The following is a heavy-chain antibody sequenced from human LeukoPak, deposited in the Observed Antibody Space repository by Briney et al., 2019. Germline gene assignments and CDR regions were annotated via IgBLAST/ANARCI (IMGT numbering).Heavy chain of an antibody. Sequence: GGSLRLPCAASGFTFSSYSMNWVLQAPGKVLEWVSYISSSSSTIYYADSVKGRFTISRDNAKNSLYLQMNSLRAEDTAVYYCARGSSSWYNYWGQGTLVTVSS. J-gene: IGHJ4*02. D-gene: IGHD6-13*01. CDR2: ISSSSSTI. CDR1: GFTFSSYS. CDR3: ARGSSSWYNY. V-gene: IGHV3-48*04.